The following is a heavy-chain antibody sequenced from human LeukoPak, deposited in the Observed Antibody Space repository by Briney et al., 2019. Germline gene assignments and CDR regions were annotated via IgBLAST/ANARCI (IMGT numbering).Heavy chain of an antibody. CDR2: IIPIFGTA. CDR3: ARETTVTTGPAFDI. D-gene: IGHD4-17*01. Sequence: SVKVSCKASGGTFSSYAISWVRQAPGQGLEWMGGIIPIFGTANYAQKFQGRVTITADESTSTAYMELSSLRSEDTAVYYCARETTVTTGPAFDIWGQGTMVTVSS. CDR1: GGTFSSYA. V-gene: IGHV1-69*13. J-gene: IGHJ3*02.